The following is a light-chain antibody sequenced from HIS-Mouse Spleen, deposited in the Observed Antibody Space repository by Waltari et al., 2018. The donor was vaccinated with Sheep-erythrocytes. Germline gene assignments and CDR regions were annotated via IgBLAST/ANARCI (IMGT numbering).Light chain of an antibody. V-gene: IGLV2-11*01. CDR3: CSYAGSYNHV. J-gene: IGLJ1*01. CDR2: DVS. Sequence: QSALTQPRSVSGSPGQSVTISCTGTSSDVGGYNYVPWYQQHPGKAPKLMIYDVSKRASGVPVRFSGSKSGNTASLTISGLQAEDEADYYCCSYAGSYNHVFATGTKVTVL. CDR1: SSDVGGYNY.